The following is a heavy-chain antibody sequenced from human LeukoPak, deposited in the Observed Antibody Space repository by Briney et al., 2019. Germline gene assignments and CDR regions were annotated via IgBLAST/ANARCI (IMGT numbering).Heavy chain of an antibody. CDR2: INPHSGGT. Sequence: ASVKVSCKASGYTFTGYYMHWVRQAPGQGLEWMGWINPHSGGTNYAQKFQGRVTMTRDTSISTAYMELSRLRSDDTAVYYCARGEDYGDWNFDYWGQGTLVTVSS. CDR1: GYTFTGYY. V-gene: IGHV1-2*02. D-gene: IGHD4-17*01. J-gene: IGHJ4*02. CDR3: ARGEDYGDWNFDY.